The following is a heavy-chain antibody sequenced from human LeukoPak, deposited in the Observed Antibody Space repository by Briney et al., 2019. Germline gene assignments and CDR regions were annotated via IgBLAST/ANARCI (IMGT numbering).Heavy chain of an antibody. V-gene: IGHV3-23*01. CDR1: GFTFRDYN. Sequence: GGSLRLSCAASGFTFRDYNMNWVRQAPGKGLEWVAGISGSCGSTNYADSVKGRFTISRDNPKNTLFLQMKSLRAEDTAVYFCAKRGVVIRVILVGFHKEAYYFDSWGQGALVTVSS. D-gene: IGHD3-22*01. J-gene: IGHJ4*02. CDR2: ISGSCGST. CDR3: AKRGVVIRVILVGFHKEAYYFDS.